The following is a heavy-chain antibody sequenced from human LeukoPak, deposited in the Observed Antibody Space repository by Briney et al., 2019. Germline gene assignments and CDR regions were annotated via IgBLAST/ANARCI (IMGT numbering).Heavy chain of an antibody. V-gene: IGHV3-48*02. J-gene: IGHJ4*02. Sequence: GGSLRLSCAASGFTFSSYSMNWVRQAPGKGLEWVSYISPSSTSIYYADSVEGRFTFSRDNAKNSLYLQMSSLRDEDTAVYYCARAAYSSGPDYWGQGTLVTVSS. CDR3: ARAAYSSGPDY. D-gene: IGHD6-19*01. CDR1: GFTFSSYS. CDR2: ISPSSTSI.